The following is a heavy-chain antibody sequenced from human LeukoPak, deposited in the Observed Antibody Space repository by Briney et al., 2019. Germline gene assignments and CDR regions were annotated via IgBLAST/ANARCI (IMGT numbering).Heavy chain of an antibody. CDR2: IYWEDDK. V-gene: IGHV2-5*02. CDR1: GFSLSTSGVG. J-gene: IGHJ4*02. Sequence: SGPTLVKPTQTLTLTCTFSGFSLSTSGVGVGWIRQPPGKALEWLALIYWEDDKRYSPSLKSRRTITKDTSKNQVVLIMTNMDPVDTATYYCARIIPYAETDYWGQGTLVTVSS. CDR3: ARIIPYAETDY.